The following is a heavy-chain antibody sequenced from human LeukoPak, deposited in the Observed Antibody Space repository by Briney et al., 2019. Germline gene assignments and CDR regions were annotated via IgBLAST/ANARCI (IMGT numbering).Heavy chain of an antibody. J-gene: IGHJ4*02. Sequence: SETLSLTCTVSGGSISSGGYYWSWIRQHPGKGLEWIGYIYYSGSTYYNPSLKSRVTISVDTSKNQFSLKLSSVTAADTAVYXXXXXXXXYDSSGYYLDYWGQGTLVTVSS. CDR1: GGSISSGGYY. CDR3: XXXXXXYDSSGYYLDY. V-gene: IGHV4-31*03. D-gene: IGHD3-22*01. CDR2: IYYSGST.